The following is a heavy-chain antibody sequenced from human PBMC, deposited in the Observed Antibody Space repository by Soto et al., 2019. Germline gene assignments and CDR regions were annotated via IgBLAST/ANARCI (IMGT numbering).Heavy chain of an antibody. D-gene: IGHD2-2*03. V-gene: IGHV1-69*13. J-gene: IGHJ4*02. CDR2: IIPIFGTA. CDR1: GGTFSSYA. Sequence: SVKVSCKASGGTFSSYAISWVRQAPGQGLEWMGGIIPIFGTANYAQKFQGRVTITADESTSTAYMELSSLRSEDTAVYYCARDRGYCSSTSCYNFDYWGQGTLVTVSS. CDR3: ARDRGYCSSTSCYNFDY.